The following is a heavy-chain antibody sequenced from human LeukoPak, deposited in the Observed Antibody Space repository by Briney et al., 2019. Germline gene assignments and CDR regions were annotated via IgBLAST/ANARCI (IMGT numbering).Heavy chain of an antibody. CDR1: GYTFTSYG. J-gene: IGHJ4*02. Sequence: ASVKVSCKASGYTFTSYGISWVRQAPGQGLEWMGWISADNGNTNYAQKFQGRVTMTTDKSTSTAYMEVRSLRSDDTAVYYCARDRYHDLSDYWGQGTLVTVSS. V-gene: IGHV1-18*01. CDR2: ISADNGNT. D-gene: IGHD1-14*01. CDR3: ARDRYHDLSDY.